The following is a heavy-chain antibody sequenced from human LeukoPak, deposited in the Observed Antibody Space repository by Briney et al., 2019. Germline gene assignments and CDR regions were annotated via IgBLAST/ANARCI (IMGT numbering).Heavy chain of an antibody. CDR3: ARARITGSTRPFDY. CDR2: ISAYNGNT. D-gene: IGHD1-20*01. CDR1: GYTFTSYG. Sequence: GASVKVSCKASGYTFTSYGISWVRQAPGQGLEWMGWISAYNGNTNYAQKLQGRVTMTTDTSTSTAYVELRSLRSDDTAAYYCARARITGSTRPFDYWGQGTLVTVCS. J-gene: IGHJ4*02. V-gene: IGHV1-18*01.